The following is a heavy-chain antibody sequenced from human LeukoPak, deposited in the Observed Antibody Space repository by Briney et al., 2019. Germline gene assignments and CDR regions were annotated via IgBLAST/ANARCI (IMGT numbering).Heavy chain of an antibody. CDR3: ARSSIPGDALLNFDY. V-gene: IGHV1-2*02. J-gene: IGHJ4*02. CDR2: INPNSGGT. Sequence: ASVKVSCKASGHTFTGYYMHWVRQAPGQGLEWMGWINPNSGGTNYAQKFQGRVTMTRDTSISTAYMELSRLSSDDTAVYYCARSSIPGDALLNFDYWGQGTLVTVSS. D-gene: IGHD7-27*01. CDR1: GHTFTGYY.